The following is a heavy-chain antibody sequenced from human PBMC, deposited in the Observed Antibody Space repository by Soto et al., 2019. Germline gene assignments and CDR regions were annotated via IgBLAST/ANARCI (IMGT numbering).Heavy chain of an antibody. CDR3: ARDWTGDTCPCLDV. CDR1: GFTFSNYA. J-gene: IGHJ6*02. V-gene: IGHV3-23*01. D-gene: IGHD3-3*01. Sequence: EVQLLESGGGLVRPGGSLRLSCAAAGFTFSNYALTWVRQSPGKGLEWVSTFSGSGGSTYYADSVRGRFTISRDNSKNTLFLQMNSLRVEDTAIYYCARDWTGDTCPCLDVWGQGTTVSVSS. CDR2: FSGSGGST.